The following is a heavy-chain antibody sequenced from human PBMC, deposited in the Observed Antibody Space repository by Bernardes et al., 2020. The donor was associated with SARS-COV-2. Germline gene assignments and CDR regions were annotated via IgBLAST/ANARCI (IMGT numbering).Heavy chain of an antibody. CDR1: GGSFGNYY. Sequence: SETLSLTCAVYGGSFGNYYWTWVRQSPGRGLEWIGEIRHGGSTTYNPPLESRVTISVDTSKNQFSLRLTSVIAADSAVYFCAAAPYGSGSYPFDHWGQGTLVTVSS. D-gene: IGHD3-10*01. CDR2: IRHGGST. CDR3: AAAPYGSGSYPFDH. V-gene: IGHV4-34*01. J-gene: IGHJ4*02.